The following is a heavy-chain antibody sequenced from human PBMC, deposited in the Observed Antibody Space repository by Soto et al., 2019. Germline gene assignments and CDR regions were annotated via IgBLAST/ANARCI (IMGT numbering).Heavy chain of an antibody. J-gene: IGHJ6*02. CDR2: ISGSGGST. CDR1: GFTFSSYA. D-gene: IGHD3-9*01. Sequence: GGSLRLSCAASGFTFSSYAMSWVRQAPGKGLEWVSAISGSGGSTYYADSVKGRFTISRDNSKNTLYLQMNSLRAEDTAVYYCAKFNPLTGYYYYGMDVWGQGTTVTVSS. CDR3: AKFNPLTGYYYYGMDV. V-gene: IGHV3-23*01.